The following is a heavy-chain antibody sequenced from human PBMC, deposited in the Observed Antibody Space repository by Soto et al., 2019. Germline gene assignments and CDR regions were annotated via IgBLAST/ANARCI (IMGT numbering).Heavy chain of an antibody. Sequence: SLRLSCAASGFTFSSYAISWVRQAPGKGLEWVSSISYSGGSTYYADSVKGRFTVSRDNSKNTLNLQMNSLRAEDTAAYYCAKVPTGEMGTVFQAFDIWGQGTMVTVSS. CDR3: AKVPTGEMGTVFQAFDI. J-gene: IGHJ3*02. V-gene: IGHV3-23*01. D-gene: IGHD5-18*01. CDR1: GFTFSSYA. CDR2: ISYSGGST.